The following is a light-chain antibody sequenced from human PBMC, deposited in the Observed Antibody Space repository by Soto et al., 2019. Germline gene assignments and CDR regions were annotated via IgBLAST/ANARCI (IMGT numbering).Light chain of an antibody. CDR1: SSNIGAGYD. CDR2: DNN. CDR3: QSYDSSREV. J-gene: IGLJ2*01. V-gene: IGLV1-40*01. Sequence: QLVLTQPPSVSGAPGQRVTISCTGSSSNIGAGYDVHWYQQLPGTAPKLLIYDNNNRPSGVPDRFSGSKSGTSASLAITGLQAEDEADYYCQSYDSSREVFGGGTKLTVL.